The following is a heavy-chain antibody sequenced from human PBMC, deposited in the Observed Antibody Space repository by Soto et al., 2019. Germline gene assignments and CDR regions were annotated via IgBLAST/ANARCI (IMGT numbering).Heavy chain of an antibody. D-gene: IGHD3-3*01. J-gene: IGHJ5*02. V-gene: IGHV4-59*01. CDR3: ARATYYDFWSGSPSWFDP. CDR1: GGSISSYY. Sequence: SETLSLTCTVSGGSISSYYWSWIRQPPGKGLEWIGYIYYSGSTNYNPSLKSRVTISVDTSKNQFSLKLSSVTAADTAVYYCARATYYDFWSGSPSWFDPWGQGTLVTVS. CDR2: IYYSGST.